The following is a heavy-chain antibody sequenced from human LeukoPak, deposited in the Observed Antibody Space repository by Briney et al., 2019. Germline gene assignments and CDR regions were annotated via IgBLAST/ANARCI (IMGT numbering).Heavy chain of an antibody. Sequence: ASVKVSCKASGYTFTGYYMHWVRQAPGQGLELMGWISPDSGDTNYAQKFQGRVTMTRDTSSSTAYMELSRLRSDDTAVYYCARAGGNMWSDYWGQGTLVTVSS. V-gene: IGHV1-2*02. D-gene: IGHD2-21*01. CDR3: ARAGGNMWSDY. CDR2: ISPDSGDT. J-gene: IGHJ4*02. CDR1: GYTFTGYY.